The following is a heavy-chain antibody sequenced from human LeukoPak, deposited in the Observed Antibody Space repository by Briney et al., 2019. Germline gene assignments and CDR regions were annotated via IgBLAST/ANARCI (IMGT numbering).Heavy chain of an antibody. V-gene: IGHV3-23*01. CDR2: ISGSGGST. D-gene: IGHD2-2*01. J-gene: IGHJ4*02. Sequence: QAGGSLRLSCAASGFTFSSSAMSWVRQAPGKGLEWVSAISGSGGSTYYADSVKGRFTIPRDNSKNTLYLQMNSLRAEDTAVYYCAKDRRPPSLPAAISLDYWGQGTLVTVSS. CDR1: GFTFSSSA. CDR3: AKDRRPPSLPAAISLDY.